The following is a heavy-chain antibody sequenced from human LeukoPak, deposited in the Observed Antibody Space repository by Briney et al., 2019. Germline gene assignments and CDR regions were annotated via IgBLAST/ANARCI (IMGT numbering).Heavy chain of an antibody. Sequence: SETLSLTCTVSDGSLSSTIYHWGWIRQPPGKGLEWIGNIYYSGTTSYNPSLKSRVTISIDTSKNQFSLGLNSVTAADAAVYYCARKSGALPLLWWGQGTLVTVSS. J-gene: IGHJ4*02. D-gene: IGHD1-26*01. V-gene: IGHV4-39*07. CDR1: DGSLSSTIYH. CDR3: ARKSGALPLLW. CDR2: IYYSGTT.